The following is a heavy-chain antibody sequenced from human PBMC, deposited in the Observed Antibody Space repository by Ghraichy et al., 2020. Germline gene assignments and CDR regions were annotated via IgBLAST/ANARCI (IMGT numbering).Heavy chain of an antibody. J-gene: IGHJ4*02. CDR2: INQRGTEK. V-gene: IGHV3-7*01. Sequence: GGSLRLSCAVSGFTFSNFWMSWVRQAPGKGLEWVADINQRGTEKYYVGSVMGRFTISRDNAKNSLYLQMNSLRAEDTAVFYCARDVLFRGTYRYFDYWGQGTLVTVSS. CDR3: ARDVLFRGTYRYFDY. CDR1: GFTFSNFW. D-gene: IGHD3-16*02.